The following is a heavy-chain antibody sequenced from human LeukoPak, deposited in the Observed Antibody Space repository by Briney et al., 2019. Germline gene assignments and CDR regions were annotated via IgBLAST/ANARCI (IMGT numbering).Heavy chain of an antibody. CDR1: GFTFNTYN. J-gene: IGHJ4*02. Sequence: GGSLRLSCVASGFTFNTYNMHWVRQAPGKGLEWVSTISSSASTYNYYADSVKGRFTISRDNAKNLLYLQMNSLRAEDTAVFYCARGTNWSPLDFDYWGQGILVTVSS. CDR2: ISSSASTYN. V-gene: IGHV3-21*06. D-gene: IGHD3-3*01. CDR3: ARGTNWSPLDFDY.